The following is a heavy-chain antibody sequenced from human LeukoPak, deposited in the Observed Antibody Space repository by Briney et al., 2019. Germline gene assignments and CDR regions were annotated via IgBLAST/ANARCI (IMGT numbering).Heavy chain of an antibody. V-gene: IGHV3-30*02. CDR3: AKSLGYCSSTSCYGNDY. Sequence: GGSLRLSCAASGFSFSRYWMSWVRQAPGKGLEWVAFIRYDGSNKYYADSVKGRFTISRDNSKNTLYLQMNSLRAEDTAVYYCAKSLGYCSSTSCYGNDYWGQGTLVTVSS. D-gene: IGHD2-2*01. CDR2: IRYDGSNK. CDR1: GFSFSRYW. J-gene: IGHJ4*02.